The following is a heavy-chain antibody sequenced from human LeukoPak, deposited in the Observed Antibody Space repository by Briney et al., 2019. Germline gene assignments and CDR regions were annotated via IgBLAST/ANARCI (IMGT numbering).Heavy chain of an antibody. D-gene: IGHD6-13*01. V-gene: IGHV3-11*05. J-gene: IGHJ5*02. CDR3: ARDPGFSSSRFDP. CDR2: ISSTSSFT. CDR1: GFTFSDYS. Sequence: GGSLRLSCAASGFTFSDYSMSWIRQTPGKGLEWVSYISSTSSFTNYADSVKGRFTISRDNAKNSLYLQMNSLRAEDTAVYYCARDPGFSSSRFDPWGQGTLVTVSS.